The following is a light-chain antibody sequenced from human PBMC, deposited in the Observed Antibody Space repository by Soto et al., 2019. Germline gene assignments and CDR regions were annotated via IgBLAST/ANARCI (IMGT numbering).Light chain of an antibody. J-gene: IGKJ1*01. CDR3: QQYYSYPRT. CDR1: RGISSY. Sequence: AIRMTQSPSSFSASTGDRVTITCRASRGISSYLAWYQQKPGKAPKLLIYAASTLQSGVPSRFSGSGSGTDFTLTISCLQSEDFATYYCQQYYSYPRTFGQGTMVEIK. V-gene: IGKV1-8*01. CDR2: AAS.